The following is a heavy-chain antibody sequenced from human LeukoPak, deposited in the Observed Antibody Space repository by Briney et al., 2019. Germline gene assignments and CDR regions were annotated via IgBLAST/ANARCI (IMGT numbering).Heavy chain of an antibody. CDR3: AKVYDNQLLFNWFDP. CDR2: IQYDGSNE. V-gene: IGHV3-30*02. Sequence: GGSLRLSCAASRFTFSSYGMHWVRQAPGKGLEWVAYIQYDGSNEQYADSVKGRFTISRDNSKNTLYLQMNSLRAEDTAVYYCAKVYDNQLLFNWFDPWGQGTLVTVSS. CDR1: RFTFSSYG. J-gene: IGHJ5*02. D-gene: IGHD2-2*01.